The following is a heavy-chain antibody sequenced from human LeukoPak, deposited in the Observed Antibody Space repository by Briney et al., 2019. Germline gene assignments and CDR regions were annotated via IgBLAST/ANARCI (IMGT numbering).Heavy chain of an antibody. CDR2: FYHSGRT. V-gene: IGHV4-4*02. CDR3: ARGREGVWFGELPYYFDY. J-gene: IGHJ4*02. Sequence: SETLSLTCAVSGGYIRISNWWSRVGQPPGKGLEWIGEFYHSGRTNYNPSLKSRVTIPVDKSKNQFSLKLSSVTAADTAVYYCARGREGVWFGELPYYFDYWGQGTLVTVSS. CDR1: GGYIRISNW. D-gene: IGHD3-10*01.